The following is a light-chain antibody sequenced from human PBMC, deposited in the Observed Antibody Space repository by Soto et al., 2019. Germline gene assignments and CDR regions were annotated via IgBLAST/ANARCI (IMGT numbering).Light chain of an antibody. CDR3: MSDALLHTSWV. CDR2: EDI. V-gene: IGLV2-23*01. Sequence: QSALTQPASVSGSPGQCITISCTGTNSNYNLVSWYQQHPGKAPKLMLYEDIKRPSGISNRFSGSKSGNTASMTMSGHQAEDEADYYGMSDALLHTSWVFGGGTKLTVL. CDR1: NSNYNL. J-gene: IGLJ3*02.